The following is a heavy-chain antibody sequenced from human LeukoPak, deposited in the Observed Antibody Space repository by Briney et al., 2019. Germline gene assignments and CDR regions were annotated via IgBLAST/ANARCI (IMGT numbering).Heavy chain of an antibody. CDR3: AREDVFYYYMDV. Sequence: SETLSLTCTVSGGSVSSGSDYWSWIRQPPGQGLEWIGHIFYSGSTNYNPSLKSRVTISVDTSKNQFSLKLSSVTAADTAVYYCAREDVFYYYMDVWGKGTTVTVSS. D-gene: IGHD5/OR15-5a*01. CDR2: IFYSGST. V-gene: IGHV4-61*01. CDR1: GGSVSSGSDY. J-gene: IGHJ6*03.